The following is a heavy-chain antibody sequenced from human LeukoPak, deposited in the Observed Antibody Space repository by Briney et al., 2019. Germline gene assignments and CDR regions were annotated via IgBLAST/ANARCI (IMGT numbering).Heavy chain of an antibody. CDR1: GFTFGDYG. Sequence: GALRLSCAAAGFTFGDYGMSWVRQAAGRGVEWVSGNNWNGGTTGSADSVKGGFTITSDNARNSLHLQMNSLRAEDAAVYYCARRYMATSAEHFDYWGQGTLVTVFS. D-gene: IGHD5-24*01. V-gene: IGHV3-20*04. CDR3: ARRYMATSAEHFDY. CDR2: NNWNGGTT. J-gene: IGHJ4*02.